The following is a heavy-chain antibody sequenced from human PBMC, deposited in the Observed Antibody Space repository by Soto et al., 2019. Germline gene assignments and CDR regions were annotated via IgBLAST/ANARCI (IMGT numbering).Heavy chain of an antibody. CDR2: INHSGST. CDR3: ARASKLVRYYYYGMDV. J-gene: IGHJ6*02. CDR1: GGSFSGYY. V-gene: IGHV4-34*01. D-gene: IGHD6-13*01. Sequence: SETLSLTCAVYGGSFSGYYWSWIRQPPGKGLEWIGEINHSGSTNYNPSLKSRVTISVDTSKNQFSLKLSSVTAADTAVYYCARASKLVRYYYYGMDVWGQGTTVTISS.